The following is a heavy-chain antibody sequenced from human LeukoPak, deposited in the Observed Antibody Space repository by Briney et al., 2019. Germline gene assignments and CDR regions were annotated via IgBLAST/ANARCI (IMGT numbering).Heavy chain of an antibody. Sequence: PGGSLRLSCAASGFTFSSYSMNWVRQAPGKGLEWVSSISSSSSYIYYADSVKGRFTISRDNAKNSLYLQMNSLRAEDTAVYCCARDEGVVVPAASLAFDIWAKGQWSPSLQ. V-gene: IGHV3-21*01. CDR3: ARDEGVVVPAASLAFDI. D-gene: IGHD2-2*01. CDR2: ISSSSSYI. CDR1: GFTFSSYS. J-gene: IGHJ3*02.